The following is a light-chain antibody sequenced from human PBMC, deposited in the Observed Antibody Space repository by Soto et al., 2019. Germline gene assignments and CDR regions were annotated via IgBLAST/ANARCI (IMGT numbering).Light chain of an antibody. Sequence: DIQMTQSPSSLSASVGDRVTITCRANQSISDYLNWYQQKPGKAPKLLIYAASSLQNWVPSRFSGSGSGTDFTLTISSLQPEDFATYYCQQTYSPPPYTFGQGTKLEIK. CDR2: AAS. V-gene: IGKV1-39*01. J-gene: IGKJ2*01. CDR3: QQTYSPPPYT. CDR1: QSISDY.